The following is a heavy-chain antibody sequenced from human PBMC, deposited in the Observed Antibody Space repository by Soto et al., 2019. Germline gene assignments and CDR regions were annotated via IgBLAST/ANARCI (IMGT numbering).Heavy chain of an antibody. CDR2: IFDSGST. Sequence: SETLSLTCTVSGGSISSYYWSWIRQPPGKGLEWIGNIFDSGSTNYNPSLKSRVTISVDTSKNQFSLRVRSVTAADTAVYYCARVGAAAAPGYFDPWGQGTLVTVSS. D-gene: IGHD6-13*01. CDR3: ARVGAAAAPGYFDP. V-gene: IGHV4-59*01. J-gene: IGHJ4*02. CDR1: GGSISSYY.